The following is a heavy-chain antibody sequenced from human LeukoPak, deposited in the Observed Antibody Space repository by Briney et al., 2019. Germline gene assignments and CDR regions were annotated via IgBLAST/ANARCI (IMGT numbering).Heavy chain of an antibody. D-gene: IGHD2-15*01. V-gene: IGHV2-70*04. CDR3: ARTFSGGSYLFDY. CDR1: GFLLSTSGMR. CDR2: IDWDDDK. J-gene: IGHJ4*02. Sequence: ESGPTLVNPTQTLTLTCTFSGFLLSTSGMRVSWSRQPPGKALEWLARIDWDDDKFYSTSLKTRLTISKDTSKNQVVLTMTNMDPVDTATYYCARTFSGGSYLFDYWGQGTLVTVSS.